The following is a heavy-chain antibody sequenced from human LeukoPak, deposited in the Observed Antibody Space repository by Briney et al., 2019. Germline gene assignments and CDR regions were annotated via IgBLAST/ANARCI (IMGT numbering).Heavy chain of an antibody. CDR1: GGTFSSYA. V-gene: IGHV1-69*04. CDR3: ARDRTVTSPSPNYFDP. D-gene: IGHD4-17*01. J-gene: IGHJ5*02. Sequence: GSSVKVSCKASGGTFSSYAISWVRQAPGQGLEWMGRIIPILGIANYAQKFQGRVTITADKSTSTAYMELSSLRSEDTAMYYCARDRTVTSPSPNYFDPWGQGTLVTVSS. CDR2: IIPILGIA.